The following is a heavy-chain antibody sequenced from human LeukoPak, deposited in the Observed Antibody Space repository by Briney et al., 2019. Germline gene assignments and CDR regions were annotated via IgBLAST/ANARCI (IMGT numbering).Heavy chain of an antibody. Sequence: ASVKVSCKASGYVFTGYYMHWVRQAPGQWLEWMGWINPNSGGTNYAQKFQGRVTMTRDTSISTAYMELSRLRSDDTAVYYCAREEVVPAAIGGWFDPWGQGTLVTVSS. CDR3: AREEVVPAAIGGWFDP. CDR2: INPNSGGT. J-gene: IGHJ5*02. CDR1: GYVFTGYY. V-gene: IGHV1-2*02. D-gene: IGHD2-2*01.